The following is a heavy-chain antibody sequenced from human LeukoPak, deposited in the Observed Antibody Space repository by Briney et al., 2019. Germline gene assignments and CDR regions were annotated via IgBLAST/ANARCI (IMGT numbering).Heavy chain of an antibody. D-gene: IGHD5-12*01. CDR2: IIPIFGTA. J-gene: IGHJ4*02. CDR1: GGTFSSYA. V-gene: IGHV1-69*06. Sequence: GASVKVSCKASGGTFSSYAISWVRQAPGQGLEWMGGIIPIFGTANYAQKFQGRVTITADKSTSTAYMELSSLRSEDTAVYYCAREALRLRFSSYFDYWGQGTLVTVSS. CDR3: AREALRLRFSSYFDY.